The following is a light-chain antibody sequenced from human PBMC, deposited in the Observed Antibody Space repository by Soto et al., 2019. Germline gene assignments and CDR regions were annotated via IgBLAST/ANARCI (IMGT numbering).Light chain of an antibody. CDR2: DPS. CDR3: QQYNNWPPWT. CDR1: QSVSNN. Sequence: ILMTQSLATLSVSPGERATPTCRASQSVSNNIAWYQQKPGQDPRLLIYDPSTRATGIPARFSGSGSGTEFTLTISGLQSEDFAVYYCQQYNNWPPWTFGQGTKVEIK. V-gene: IGKV3-15*01. J-gene: IGKJ1*01.